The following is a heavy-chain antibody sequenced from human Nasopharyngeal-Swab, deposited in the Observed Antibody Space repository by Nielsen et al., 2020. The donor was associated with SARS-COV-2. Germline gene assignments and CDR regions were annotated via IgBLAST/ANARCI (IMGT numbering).Heavy chain of an antibody. D-gene: IGHD6-19*01. J-gene: IGHJ4*02. Sequence: SETLSLTCAVYGGSFSGYYWSWIRQPPGKGLEWIGEINHSGSTNYNPSLKSRVTISVDTSKNQFSLKLSSVTAADTAVYYCAREWYSSGWYGVWGQGTLVTVS. V-gene: IGHV4-34*01. CDR2: INHSGST. CDR1: GGSFSGYY. CDR3: AREWYSSGWYGV.